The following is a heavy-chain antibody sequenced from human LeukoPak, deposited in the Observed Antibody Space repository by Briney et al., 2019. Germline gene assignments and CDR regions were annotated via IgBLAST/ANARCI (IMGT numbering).Heavy chain of an antibody. V-gene: IGHV3-15*04. CDR2: IASKTDGGTT. J-gene: IGHJ4*02. CDR1: GLTFTNAW. Sequence: GGSLRLSCAASGLTFTNAWMNWVRQAPGKGLEWVGRIASKTDGGTTDYAAPVKSRFTISRDDSKNTLFLQMNSLKTEDTAVYYCTTGIRGDCGQGTLVTVSS. CDR3: TTGIRGD.